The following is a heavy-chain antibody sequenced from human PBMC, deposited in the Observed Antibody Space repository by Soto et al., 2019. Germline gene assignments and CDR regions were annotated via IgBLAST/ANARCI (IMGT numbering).Heavy chain of an antibody. J-gene: IGHJ4*02. V-gene: IGHV4-34*01. CDR1: GGSFIGHY. Sequence: PSETLSLTCAVYGGSFIGHYWNWIRQPPGKGLEWIGEINHNGRTNYNPSLNSRVTISIHTSSNQFSLKLSSLIDTDTAVYYCARGAPRDSSGLYFDFWGQG. CDR2: INHNGRT. D-gene: IGHD6-19*01. CDR3: ARGAPRDSSGLYFDF.